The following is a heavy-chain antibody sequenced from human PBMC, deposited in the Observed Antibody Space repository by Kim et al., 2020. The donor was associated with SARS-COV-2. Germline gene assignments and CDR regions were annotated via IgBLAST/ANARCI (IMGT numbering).Heavy chain of an antibody. J-gene: IGHJ4*02. D-gene: IGHD6-19*01. CDR3: AKVLRQDKVAVAGTGY. V-gene: IGHV3-30*02. Sequence: VEGRFTISRDNSKNTLYLQMNSLRAEDTAVYYCAKVLRQDKVAVAGTGYWGQGTLVTVSS.